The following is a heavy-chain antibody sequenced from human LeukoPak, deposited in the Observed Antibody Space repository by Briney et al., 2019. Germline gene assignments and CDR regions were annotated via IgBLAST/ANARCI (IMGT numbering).Heavy chain of an antibody. D-gene: IGHD6-19*01. CDR1: GGSISSYY. Sequence: SETVSLPCTVSGGSISSYYWGWIRQPSGKGLEWIGYIYYSGSTNYNPSLKSRVTISVDTSKNQFSLKLRSVTAADTAVYYCARLAVWAGTSFDVFHIWGPGTLVTVSS. CDR3: ARLAVWAGTSFDVFHI. V-gene: IGHV4-59*01. CDR2: IYYSGST. J-gene: IGHJ3*02.